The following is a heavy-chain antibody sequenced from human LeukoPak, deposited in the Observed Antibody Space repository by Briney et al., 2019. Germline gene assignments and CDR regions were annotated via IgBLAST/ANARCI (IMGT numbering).Heavy chain of an antibody. Sequence: SETLSLTCTVSGGSISSYYWSWIRGPAGKGQEWIGRVYTSGSANYNPSLKSRVTMSVDTSKNQFSLKLSSVTAADTAVYYCAGNHYYDSSPVDWGEKTLGTVSS. CDR1: GGSISSYY. J-gene: IGHJ4*02. CDR3: AGNHYYDSSPVD. V-gene: IGHV4-4*07. CDR2: VYTSGSA. D-gene: IGHD3-22*01.